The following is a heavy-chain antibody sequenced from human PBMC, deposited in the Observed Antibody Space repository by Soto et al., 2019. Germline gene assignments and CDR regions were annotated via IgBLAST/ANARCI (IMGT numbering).Heavy chain of an antibody. Sequence: SETLSLTCTVSGGSISSYYWSWIRQPPGKGLEWIGYIYYSGGTNYNPSLKSRVTISVDTSKNQFSLKLSSVTAADTAVYYCARVGITMVRGPGYFDYWGQGTLVTV. CDR1: GGSISSYY. CDR3: ARVGITMVRGPGYFDY. V-gene: IGHV4-59*01. J-gene: IGHJ4*02. CDR2: IYYSGGT. D-gene: IGHD3-10*01.